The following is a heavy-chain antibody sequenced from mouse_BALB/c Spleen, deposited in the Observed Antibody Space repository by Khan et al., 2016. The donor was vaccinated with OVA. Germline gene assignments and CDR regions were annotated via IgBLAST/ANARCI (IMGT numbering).Heavy chain of an antibody. D-gene: IGHD1-1*02. J-gene: IGHJ3*01. CDR2: ISSGGDST. V-gene: IGHV5-9*03. Sequence: EVELVESGGGLVKPGGSLKLSCEASGFTFSSFTMSWVRQTPGKSLEWVASISSGGDSTYYPDSLKGRFTITRDNAKNNLYLQMSSLMSEDSALYCCARSIYGLFPYWGQGTLVTVSA. CDR3: ARSIYGLFPY. CDR1: GFTFSSFT.